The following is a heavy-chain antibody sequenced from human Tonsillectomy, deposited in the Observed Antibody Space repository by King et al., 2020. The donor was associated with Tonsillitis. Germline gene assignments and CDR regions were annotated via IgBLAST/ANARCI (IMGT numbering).Heavy chain of an antibody. Sequence: VQLVESVAEVKKPGSSVKVSCKASGGTFSSYAISWVRQAPGQGLEWMGGIIPIFGTANYAQKFQGRVTITADESTSTAYMELSSLRSEDTAVYYCASNIVVVVAATALYGMDVWGQGTTVTVSS. CDR1: GGTFSSYA. CDR3: ASNIVVVVAATALYGMDV. CDR2: IIPIFGTA. D-gene: IGHD2-15*01. J-gene: IGHJ6*02. V-gene: IGHV1-69*01.